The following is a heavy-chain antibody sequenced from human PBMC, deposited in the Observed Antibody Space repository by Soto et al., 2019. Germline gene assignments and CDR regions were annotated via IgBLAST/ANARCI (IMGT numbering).Heavy chain of an antibody. CDR2: IVVGSGNT. CDR1: GFTFTSSS. D-gene: IGHD3-22*01. CDR3: ASKLRRYYYDSSGYYSDYYYGMDV. V-gene: IGHV1-58*01. Sequence: SVKVSCKSSGFTFTSSSVQWVRQARGQRLECIGWIVVGSGNTNYAQKFQERVTITRDMSTSTAYMEPSSLRSEDTAVYYCASKLRRYYYDSSGYYSDYYYGMDVWGQGATVTVSS. J-gene: IGHJ6*02.